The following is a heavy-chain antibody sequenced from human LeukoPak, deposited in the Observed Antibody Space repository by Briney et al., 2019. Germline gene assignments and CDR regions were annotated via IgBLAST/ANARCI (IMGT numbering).Heavy chain of an antibody. D-gene: IGHD3-16*01. V-gene: IGHV3-33*01. CDR2: IWYDGSNK. CDR3: ARTSYDYVTAGGMDV. CDR1: GFTFSSYG. Sequence: PGGSLRLSCAASGFTFSSYGMHWVRQAPGKGLEWVAVIWYDGSNKYYADSVKGRFTISRDNSKNTLYLQMNSLRAEDTAVYYCARTSYDYVTAGGMDVWGQGTTVTVSS. J-gene: IGHJ6*02.